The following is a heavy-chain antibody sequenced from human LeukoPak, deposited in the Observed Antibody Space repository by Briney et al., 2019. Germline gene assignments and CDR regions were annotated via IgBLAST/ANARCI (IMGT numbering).Heavy chain of an antibody. CDR3: AKTPMVRGVIIYFDY. CDR1: GFTFSSYA. Sequence: GGSLRLSCAASGFTFSSYAMSWVRQAPGKGLEWVSAISVSGGTTYYADSVKGRFTVSRDNSKNTLYLQMNSLRAEDTAVYYCAKTPMVRGVIIYFDYWGQGTLVTVSS. D-gene: IGHD3-10*01. CDR2: ISVSGGTT. V-gene: IGHV3-23*01. J-gene: IGHJ4*02.